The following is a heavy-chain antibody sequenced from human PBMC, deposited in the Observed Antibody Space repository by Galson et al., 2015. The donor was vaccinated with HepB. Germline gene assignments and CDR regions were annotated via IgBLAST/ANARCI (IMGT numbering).Heavy chain of an antibody. D-gene: IGHD6-19*01. CDR1: GYTFTSYA. CDR3: ARVGSKSSGHFDY. V-gene: IGHV1-3*01. Sequence: SVKVSCKASGYTFTSYAMHWVRQAPGQRLEWMGWINAGNGNTKYSQKFQGRVTITRDTSASTAYMELSSLRSEDTAVHYCARVGSKSSGHFDYWGQGTLVTVSS. CDR2: INAGNGNT. J-gene: IGHJ4*02.